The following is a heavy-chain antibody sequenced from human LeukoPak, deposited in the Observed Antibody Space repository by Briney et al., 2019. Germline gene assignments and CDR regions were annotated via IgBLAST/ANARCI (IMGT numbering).Heavy chain of an antibody. CDR1: GGSISSGGYY. Sequence: SETLSLTCTVSGGSISSGGYYWSWIRQHPGKGLEWIGYIYYSGSTNYNPSLKSRVTISVDTSKNQFSLKLSSVTAADTAVYYCARLTTVVTFYYFDYWGQGTLVTVSS. J-gene: IGHJ4*02. CDR2: IYYSGST. CDR3: ARLTTVVTFYYFDY. D-gene: IGHD4-17*01. V-gene: IGHV4-61*08.